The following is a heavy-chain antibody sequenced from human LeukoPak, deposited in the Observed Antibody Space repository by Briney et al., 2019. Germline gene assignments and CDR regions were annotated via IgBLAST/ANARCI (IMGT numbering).Heavy chain of an antibody. CDR2: IYYSGST. D-gene: IGHD4-23*01. V-gene: IGHV4-39*01. CDR3: ASYGGLNWVDY. J-gene: IGHJ4*02. CDR1: GGSISSGDYY. Sequence: SETLSPTCTVSGGSISSGDYYWSWIRQPPGKGLEWIGSIYYSGSTYYNPSLKSRVTISVDTSKNQFSLKLSSVTAADTAVYYCASYGGLNWVDYWGQGTLVTVSS.